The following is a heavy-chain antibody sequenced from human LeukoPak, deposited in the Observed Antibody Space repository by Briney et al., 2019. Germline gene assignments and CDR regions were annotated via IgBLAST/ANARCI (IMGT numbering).Heavy chain of an antibody. CDR2: INPNSGGT. D-gene: IGHD3-10*01. Sequence: VASVTVSCKASGYTFTGYYMHWVRQAPGQGLEWMGWINPNSGGTNYAQKFQGRVTMTRDTSTSTAYMELRSLRSDDTAVYYCARDTPLYGSGSYYPRAYYYYMDVWGKGTTVTVSS. J-gene: IGHJ6*03. V-gene: IGHV1-2*02. CDR1: GYTFTGYY. CDR3: ARDTPLYGSGSYYPRAYYYYMDV.